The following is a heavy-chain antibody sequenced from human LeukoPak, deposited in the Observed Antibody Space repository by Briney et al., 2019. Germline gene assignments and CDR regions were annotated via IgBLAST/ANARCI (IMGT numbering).Heavy chain of an antibody. CDR1: GGSMNDYY. J-gene: IGHJ5*02. CDR3: ARDLAP. V-gene: IGHV4-59*01. D-gene: IGHD3-16*01. CDR2: MYYSGST. Sequence: SETLSLTCTVSGGSMNDYYWSWIRQPPGKGLEWIGYMYYSGSTNYNPSLKSRVTISVDTSKNQFSLKLSSVTAADTAVYYCARDLAPWGQGTLVTVSS.